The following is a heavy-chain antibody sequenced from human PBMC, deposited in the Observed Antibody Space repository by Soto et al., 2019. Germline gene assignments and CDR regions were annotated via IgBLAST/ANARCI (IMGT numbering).Heavy chain of an antibody. Sequence: EVQLVETGGGLIQPGGSLRLSCAASGFTVSSNYMSWVRQAPGKGLEWVSVIYSGGSTYYADSVKGRFTISRDNSKNTLYLQMNSLRAEDTAVYYCARADCSSTSCPWGAFDIWGQGTMVTVSS. CDR2: IYSGGST. CDR3: ARADCSSTSCPWGAFDI. D-gene: IGHD2-2*01. CDR1: GFTVSSNY. J-gene: IGHJ3*02. V-gene: IGHV3-53*02.